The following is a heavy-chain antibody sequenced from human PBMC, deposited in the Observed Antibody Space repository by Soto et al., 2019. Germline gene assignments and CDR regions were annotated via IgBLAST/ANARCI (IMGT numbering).Heavy chain of an antibody. V-gene: IGHV3-53*05. CDR1: GFVVTNYY. CDR3: ARDLQGGAARLLDY. CDR2: FFIGGDT. Sequence: GVSLRLSCAASGFVVTNYYMSWVRQAPGKGLEWVAVFFIGGDTHYAESVKGRFTISRDNSMKTPYLQMNSLRAEDPAVYYCARDLQGGAARLLDYWGQGTLVTVSS. D-gene: IGHD6-6*01. J-gene: IGHJ4*02.